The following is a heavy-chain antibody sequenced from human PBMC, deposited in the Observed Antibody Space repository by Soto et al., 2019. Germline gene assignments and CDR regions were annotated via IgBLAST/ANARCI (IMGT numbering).Heavy chain of an antibody. V-gene: IGHV3-33*01. CDR3: ARGEIAAAYYFDY. J-gene: IGHJ4*02. CDR2: IWYDGSNK. D-gene: IGHD6-13*01. Sequence: GGSLRLSCAASGFTFSSYGMHWVRQAPGKGLEWVAVIWYDGSNKYYADSVKGRFTISRDNSKNTLYLQMNSLRAEDTAVYYCARGEIAAAYYFDYWGQGTLVTVSS. CDR1: GFTFSSYG.